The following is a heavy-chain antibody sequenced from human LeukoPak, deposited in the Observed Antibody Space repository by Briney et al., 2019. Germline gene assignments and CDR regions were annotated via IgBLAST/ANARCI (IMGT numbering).Heavy chain of an antibody. V-gene: IGHV1-46*01. Sequence: GASVKVSCKASGYTFTSYYMHWVRQAPGQGLEWMGIINPSGGSTSYAQKFQGRVTMTRDMSTSTVYMELSSLRSEDTAVYYCARVLGDYAAFDIWGQGTMVTVSS. J-gene: IGHJ3*02. CDR3: ARVLGDYAAFDI. CDR2: INPSGGST. D-gene: IGHD4-17*01. CDR1: GYTFTSYY.